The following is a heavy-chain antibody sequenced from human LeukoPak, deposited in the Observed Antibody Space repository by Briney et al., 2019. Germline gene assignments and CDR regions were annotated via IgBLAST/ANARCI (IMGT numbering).Heavy chain of an antibody. CDR1: GFTFSSYW. Sequence: PGGSLRLSCAASGFTFSSYWMSWVRQSPGKGLEWVANIKPDGSEKYFMDSVKGRFTISRDNAKNALYLEMNSLRAEDTAEYFCARERMYSGSGSTYPYYDYWVQGNLVTVSS. J-gene: IGHJ4*02. CDR2: IKPDGSEK. D-gene: IGHD3-10*01. V-gene: IGHV3-7*01. CDR3: ARERMYSGSGSTYPYYDY.